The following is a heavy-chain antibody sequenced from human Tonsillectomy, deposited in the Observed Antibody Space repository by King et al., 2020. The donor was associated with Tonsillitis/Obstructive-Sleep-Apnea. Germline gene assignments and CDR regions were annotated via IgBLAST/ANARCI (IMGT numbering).Heavy chain of an antibody. CDR2: INWNGGST. CDR3: ARDEGYCSGGSCQGDFDY. Sequence: VQLVESGGGVVRPGGSLRLSCAASGFTFDDYGMSWVRQAPGKGLEWVSGINWNGGSTGYADSVKGRFTISRENAKNSLYLQMNSLRAEDTALYYCARDEGYCSGGSCQGDFDYWGQGTLVTVSS. J-gene: IGHJ4*02. D-gene: IGHD2-15*01. V-gene: IGHV3-20*04. CDR1: GFTFDDYG.